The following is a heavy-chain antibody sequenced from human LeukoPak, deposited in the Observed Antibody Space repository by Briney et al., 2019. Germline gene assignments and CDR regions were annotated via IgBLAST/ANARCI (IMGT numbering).Heavy chain of an antibody. CDR2: INPNTGDT. CDR1: GYTFTGYY. J-gene: IGHJ5*02. D-gene: IGHD1-26*01. Sequence: ASVKVSCKASGYTFTGYYMRWVRQAPGQGPEWMGWINPNTGDTNYAQKFQGRLSMTRDTSISAAYMDLTRLRFDDTAVYYCARDLLGKRPPYRFDPWGQGTLVIVSS. CDR3: ARDLLGKRPPYRFDP. V-gene: IGHV1-2*02.